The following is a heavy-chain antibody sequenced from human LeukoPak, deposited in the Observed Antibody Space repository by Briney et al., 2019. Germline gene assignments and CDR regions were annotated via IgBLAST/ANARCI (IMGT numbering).Heavy chain of an antibody. V-gene: IGHV4-59*12. J-gene: IGHJ4*02. CDR2: IYYSGST. CDR3: ARGRYYYDSSGYCLFDY. CDR1: GGSISSYY. Sequence: PSETLSLTCTVSGGSISSYYWSWIRQPPGKGLEWIGYIYYSGSTNYSPSLKSRVTMSVDTSKNQFCLKLSSVTAADTAVYYCARGRYYYDSSGYCLFDYWGQGTLVTVSS. D-gene: IGHD3-22*01.